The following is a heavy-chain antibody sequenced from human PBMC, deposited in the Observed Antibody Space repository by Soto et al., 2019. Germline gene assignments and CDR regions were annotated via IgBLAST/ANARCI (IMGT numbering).Heavy chain of an antibody. CDR3: ARGGGYNYMDV. V-gene: IGHV4-34*01. J-gene: IGHJ6*03. CDR1: GESFSGYY. CDR2: INPGGGT. D-gene: IGHD3-16*01. Sequence: SETLSLTCVVSGESFSGYYWSWIRQPPGKGLEWIGEINPGGGTNYNPSLKSRLTISVDTSKNQVSLRLTSVTAADTAVYYCARGGGYNYMDVWGKGTTVTVSS.